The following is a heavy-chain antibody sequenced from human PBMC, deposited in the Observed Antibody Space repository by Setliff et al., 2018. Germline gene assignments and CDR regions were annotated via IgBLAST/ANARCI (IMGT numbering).Heavy chain of an antibody. CDR3: AKVDIDYIMTRDNTWQYFFYMDV. V-gene: IGHV4-39*01. J-gene: IGHJ6*03. Sequence: SETLSLTCSVLGGSLTSGTQYWAWIRQPPGKGLEWIGNINYSGSTYYNPSLKSRVAMSVDASKNQVSLRVTSVTAEDTAVYYCAKVDIDYIMTRDNTWQYFFYMDVWGRGTTVTVSS. CDR1: GGSLTSGTQY. D-gene: IGHD5-12*01. CDR2: INYSGST.